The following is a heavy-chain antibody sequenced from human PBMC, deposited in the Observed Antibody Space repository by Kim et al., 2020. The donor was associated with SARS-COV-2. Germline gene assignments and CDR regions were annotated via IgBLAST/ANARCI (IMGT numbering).Heavy chain of an antibody. CDR1: GYTLTELS. J-gene: IGHJ6*02. V-gene: IGHV1-24*01. CDR3: ATGKRLGYYYYGMDV. D-gene: IGHD5-12*01. Sequence: ASVKVSCKVSGYTLTELSMHWVRQAPGKGLEWMGGFDPEDGETIYAQKFQGRVTMTEDTSTDTAYLELSSLRSEDTAVYYCATGKRLGYYYYGMDVWGQGTTVTVSS. CDR2: FDPEDGET.